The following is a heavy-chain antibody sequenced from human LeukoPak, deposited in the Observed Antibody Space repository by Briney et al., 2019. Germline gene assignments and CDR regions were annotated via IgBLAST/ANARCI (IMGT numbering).Heavy chain of an antibody. CDR2: INSDGSST. Sequence: AGGSLRLSCAASGFTFSSYWMHWVRQAPGKGLVWVSRINSDGSSTSYADSVKGRFTISRDNATNTLYLQMNSLRAEDTAVYYCARVGGRLYYFDYWGQGTLVTVSS. CDR1: GFTFSSYW. V-gene: IGHV3-74*01. J-gene: IGHJ4*02. CDR3: ARVGGRLYYFDY. D-gene: IGHD2-15*01.